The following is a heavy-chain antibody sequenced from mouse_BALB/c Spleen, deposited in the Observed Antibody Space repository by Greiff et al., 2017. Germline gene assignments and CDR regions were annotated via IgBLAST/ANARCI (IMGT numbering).Heavy chain of an antibody. J-gene: IGHJ3*01. V-gene: IGHV1S34*01. CDR3: ARSDYDRPFAY. CDR1: GYTFTSYY. CDR2: ISCYNGAT. Sequence: LVKPGASVKLSCKASGYTFTSYYMHWVKQSHGKSLEWIGYISCYNGATSYNQKFKGKATFTVDTSSSTAYMQFNSLTSEDSAVYYCARSDYDRPFAYWGQGTLVTVSA. D-gene: IGHD2-4*01.